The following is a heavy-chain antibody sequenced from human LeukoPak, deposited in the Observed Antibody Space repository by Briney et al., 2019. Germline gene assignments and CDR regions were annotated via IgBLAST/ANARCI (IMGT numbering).Heavy chain of an antibody. Sequence: ASVKVSCKASGYTFTSYGIIWVRQAPGQGLEWMGWISAYNGNTNYAQKLQGRVTMTTDTSTSTAYMELRSLRSDDTAVYYCARDGELHYYYYYYMDVWGKGTTVTVSS. V-gene: IGHV1-18*01. CDR2: ISAYNGNT. CDR3: ARDGELHYYYYYYMDV. D-gene: IGHD3-10*01. CDR1: GYTFTSYG. J-gene: IGHJ6*03.